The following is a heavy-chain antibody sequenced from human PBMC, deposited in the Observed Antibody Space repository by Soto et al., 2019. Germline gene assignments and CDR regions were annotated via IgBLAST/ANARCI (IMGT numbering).Heavy chain of an antibody. D-gene: IGHD3-10*01. CDR3: GRARGANRFDY. V-gene: IGHV3-48*04. CDR1: GFTFSSYS. Sequence: GGSLRLSCAASGFTFSSYSMNWVRQAPGKGLEWVSNISNSSSTTYYADSVKGRFTISRDNAKNSLYLQMNSLRAEDTAVYYCGRARGANRFDYWGQGTPVTVSS. CDR2: ISNSSSTT. J-gene: IGHJ4*02.